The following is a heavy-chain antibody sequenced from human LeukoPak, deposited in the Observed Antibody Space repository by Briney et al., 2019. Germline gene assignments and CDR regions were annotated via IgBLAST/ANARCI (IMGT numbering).Heavy chain of an antibody. D-gene: IGHD6-13*01. CDR2: IKQDGSQK. CDR1: GFTFTNYW. Sequence: PGGSLRLSCVASGFTFTNYWMNWVRQAPGKGLEWVASIKQDGSQKSYVDSVKGRFTISRDNAKNSLSLQMDSLRGEDTAVYYCARVVAAAANFDYWGQGTLVTVSS. CDR3: ARVVAAAANFDY. J-gene: IGHJ4*02. V-gene: IGHV3-7*01.